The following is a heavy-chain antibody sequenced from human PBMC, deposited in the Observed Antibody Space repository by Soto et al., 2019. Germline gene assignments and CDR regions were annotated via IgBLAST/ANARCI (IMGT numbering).Heavy chain of an antibody. CDR2: IFSNDEK. V-gene: IGHV2-26*01. CDR1: GFSLSMAGMG. CDR3: ARIPPRSGWEGFDY. J-gene: IGHJ4*02. D-gene: IGHD6-19*01. Sequence: QVTLKESGPVLLKPTETLTLTCTVSGFSLSMAGMGVSWVRQPPGKALEWLAHIFSNDEKSYNTSLKSRLTISKDSSRGQVVLTITNMDPLDTATYYCARIPPRSGWEGFDYWGQGTLVTVSS.